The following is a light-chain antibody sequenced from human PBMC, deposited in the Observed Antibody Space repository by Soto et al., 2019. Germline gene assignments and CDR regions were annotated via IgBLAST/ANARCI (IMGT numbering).Light chain of an antibody. CDR1: QSISSNY. CDR2: GAS. J-gene: IGKJ4*01. V-gene: IGKV3-20*01. CDR3: HQYGISP. Sequence: EIVWTQSPGTMSLSPGERATLSCRASQSISSNYLAWYQQNPGQAPMLLIYGASSRATGSPDRFSGSGSGTDFSLTSSRLEPEDFAVYYCHQYGISPFGGGTKVEIK.